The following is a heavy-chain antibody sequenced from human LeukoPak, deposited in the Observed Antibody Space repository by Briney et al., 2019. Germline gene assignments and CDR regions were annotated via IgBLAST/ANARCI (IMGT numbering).Heavy chain of an antibody. V-gene: IGHV3-21*01. D-gene: IGHD4-11*01. J-gene: IGHJ4*02. CDR3: ARDRSRNYGYYFDF. Sequence: RGSLRLSCAASGITFSSHTMNWVRQAPGKGLEWVSSISSSSSYIYYAGSVKGRFTISRDNAKNSLFLQMTSLRAEDTAVYYCARDRSRNYGYYFDFWGQGTLVSVSS. CDR1: GITFSSHT. CDR2: ISSSSSYI.